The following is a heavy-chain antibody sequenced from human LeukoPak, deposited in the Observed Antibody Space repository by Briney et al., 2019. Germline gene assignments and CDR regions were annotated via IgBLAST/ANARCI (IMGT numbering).Heavy chain of an antibody. D-gene: IGHD6-13*01. CDR1: GGSISSGGYY. CDR3: ASASAVPGIAAAGRFDP. Sequence: SQTLSLTCTVSGGSISSGGYYWSWIRQHPGTGLEWIGYIYYSGSTYYNPSLKSRVTISVDTSKNQFSLKLSSVTAADTAVYYCASASAVPGIAAAGRFDPWGQGTLVTVSS. CDR2: IYYSGST. J-gene: IGHJ5*02. V-gene: IGHV4-31*03.